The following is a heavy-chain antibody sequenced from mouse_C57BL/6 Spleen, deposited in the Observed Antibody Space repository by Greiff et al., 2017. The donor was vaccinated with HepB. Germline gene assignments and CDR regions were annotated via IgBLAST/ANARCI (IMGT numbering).Heavy chain of an antibody. D-gene: IGHD2-1*01. CDR1: GFTFSSYT. CDR2: ISGGGGNT. V-gene: IGHV5-9*01. J-gene: IGHJ1*03. CDR3: ARQGNYVDWYFDV. Sequence: DVQLVESGGGLVKPGGSLKLSCAASGFTFSSYTMSWVRQTPEKRLEWVATISGGGGNTYYPDSVKGRFTISRDNAKNTLYLQMSSLRSEDTALYYCARQGNYVDWYFDVWGTGTTVTVSS.